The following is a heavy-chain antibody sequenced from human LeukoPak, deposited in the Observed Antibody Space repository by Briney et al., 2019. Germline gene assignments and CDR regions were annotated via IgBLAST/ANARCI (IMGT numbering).Heavy chain of an antibody. Sequence: GGSLRLSCAASGFTFSDYYMSWIRQAPGKGLEWVANIKQDGSEKYYVDSVKGRFTISRDNAKNSLYLQMNSLRAEDTAVYYCAREGLRFLEWSGYYYYYYMDVWGKGTTVTVSS. D-gene: IGHD3-3*01. CDR1: GFTFSDYY. CDR3: AREGLRFLEWSGYYYYYYMDV. CDR2: IKQDGSEK. V-gene: IGHV3-7*01. J-gene: IGHJ6*03.